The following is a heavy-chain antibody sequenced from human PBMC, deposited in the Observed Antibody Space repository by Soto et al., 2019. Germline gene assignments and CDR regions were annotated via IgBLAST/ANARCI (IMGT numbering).Heavy chain of an antibody. Sequence: ASVKVSCKASGYTFTSYAMHWVRQAPGQRLEWMGWINPNSGNTNYSQKFQGRVTMTRNTSVSTAYMELSSLRSEDTAVYYCVRDTQVLRYLGGVSPYYYGMDVWGQGTTVTVSS. CDR3: VRDTQVLRYLGGVSPYYYGMDV. V-gene: IGHV1-3*01. CDR2: INPNSGNT. J-gene: IGHJ6*02. D-gene: IGHD3-3*01. CDR1: GYTFTSYA.